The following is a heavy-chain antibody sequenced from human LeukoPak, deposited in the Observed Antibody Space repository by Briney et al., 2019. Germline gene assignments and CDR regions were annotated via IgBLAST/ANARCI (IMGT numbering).Heavy chain of an antibody. CDR1: GFTFSSYW. Sequence: PGGSLRLSCAASGFTFSSYWMNWVRQAPGKGLEWVANIKQDGSEKYYVDSVKGRFTISRDNARNSLFLQMSNLRAEDTALYYCARALDYYDSSGYPHFDYWGQGTLVTVSS. D-gene: IGHD3-22*01. V-gene: IGHV3-7*03. J-gene: IGHJ4*02. CDR2: IKQDGSEK. CDR3: ARALDYYDSSGYPHFDY.